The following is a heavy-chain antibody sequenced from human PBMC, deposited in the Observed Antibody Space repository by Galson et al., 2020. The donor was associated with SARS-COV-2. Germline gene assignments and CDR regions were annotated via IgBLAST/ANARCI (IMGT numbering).Heavy chain of an antibody. CDR2: ISAYNGNT. Sequence: ASVKVSCKASGYIFNNNGISWVRQAPGQGLEWMGSISAYNGNTDYAQKFQGRVTMTTDTSTSTVYMELRSLISDDTAVYYCVRVLDYYDSSGYYRSEDHWGQGTLVTVSS. CDR3: VRVLDYYDSSGYYRSEDH. J-gene: IGHJ4*02. V-gene: IGHV1-18*01. D-gene: IGHD3-22*01. CDR1: GYIFNNNG.